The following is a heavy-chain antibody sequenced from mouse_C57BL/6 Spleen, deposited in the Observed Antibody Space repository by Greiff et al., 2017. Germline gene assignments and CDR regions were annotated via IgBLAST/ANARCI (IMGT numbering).Heavy chain of an antibody. CDR1: GFNIKNTY. CDR2: IDPANGNT. D-gene: IGHD2-5*01. Sequence: VQLKESVAELVRPGASVKLSCTASGFNIKNTYMHWVKQRPEQGLEWIGRIDPANGNTKYAPKFQGKATITADTSSNTAYLQLSSLTSEDTAIYYCARFYYSNYAWFAYWGQGTLVTVSA. V-gene: IGHV14-3*01. CDR3: ARFYYSNYAWFAY. J-gene: IGHJ3*01.